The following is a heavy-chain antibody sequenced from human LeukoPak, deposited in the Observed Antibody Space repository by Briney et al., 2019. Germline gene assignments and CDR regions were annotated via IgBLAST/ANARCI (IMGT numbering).Heavy chain of an antibody. CDR2: INPNSGGT. CDR3: ARGTKRYSGSYYVY. CDR1: RYTFTGYY. Sequence: GASVKVSYKASRYTFTGYYMHWVRQAPGQGLEGMGWINPNSGGTNYAQKFQGRVTMTRDTSISTAYMELSRLRSDDTAVYFCARGTKRYSGSYYVYWGQGTLVTVSS. J-gene: IGHJ4*02. D-gene: IGHD1-26*01. V-gene: IGHV1-2*02.